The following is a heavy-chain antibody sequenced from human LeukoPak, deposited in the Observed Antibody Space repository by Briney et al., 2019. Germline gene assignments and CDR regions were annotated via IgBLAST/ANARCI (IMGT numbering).Heavy chain of an antibody. J-gene: IGHJ5*02. Sequence: GASVKVSCKASGGTFSSYAISWVRQAPGQGLEWMGGIIPIFGTANYAQKFQGRVTITADKSTSTAYMELSSLRSEDTAVYYCARGGYYYDSSGYYRHWFDPWGQGTLVTVSS. V-gene: IGHV1-69*06. CDR3: ARGGYYYDSSGYYRHWFDP. CDR2: IIPIFGTA. CDR1: GGTFSSYA. D-gene: IGHD3-22*01.